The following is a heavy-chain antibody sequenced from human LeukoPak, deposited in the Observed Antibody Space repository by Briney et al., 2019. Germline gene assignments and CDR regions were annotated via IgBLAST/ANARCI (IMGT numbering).Heavy chain of an antibody. CDR3: ARGVYDFWSGSHDMDV. D-gene: IGHD3-3*01. J-gene: IGHJ6*03. CDR2: MNPNSGNT. CDR1: GYTFTSYD. Sequence: GASVKVSCKASGYTFTSYDINWVRQATGQGLEWMGWMNPNSGNTGYAQKFQGRVTITRNTSISTAYMELSSLRSEDTAVYYCARGVYDFWSGSHDMDVWGKGTTVTVSS. V-gene: IGHV1-8*03.